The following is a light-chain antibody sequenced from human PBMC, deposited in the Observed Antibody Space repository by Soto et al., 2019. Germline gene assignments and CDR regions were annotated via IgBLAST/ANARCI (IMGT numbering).Light chain of an antibody. J-gene: IGKJ2*01. Sequence: DIQMTQSPSSLSASIGDRVTITCRATQGIGNYLAWYQQKPGKVPKLLINAASTLQSGVPSRFSGSGSGTDFSLTISSLQPEDVATYYCQKYNRAPQTFGQGTKLEI. V-gene: IGKV1-27*01. CDR2: AAS. CDR3: QKYNRAPQT. CDR1: QGIGNY.